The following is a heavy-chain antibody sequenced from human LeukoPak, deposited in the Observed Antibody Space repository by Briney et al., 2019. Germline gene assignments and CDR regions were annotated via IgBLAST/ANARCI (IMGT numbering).Heavy chain of an antibody. CDR1: GLTFSSYA. V-gene: IGHV3-30*04. CDR3: ARDLGGGGERNY. CDR2: ISYDGSNK. J-gene: IGHJ4*02. D-gene: IGHD1-26*01. Sequence: PGRSLRLSCAASGLTFSSYAMHWVRQAPGKGLEWVAVISYDGSNKYYADSVKGRFTISRDNSKNTLYLQMNSLRAEDTAVYYCARDLGGGGERNYWGQGTLVTVSS.